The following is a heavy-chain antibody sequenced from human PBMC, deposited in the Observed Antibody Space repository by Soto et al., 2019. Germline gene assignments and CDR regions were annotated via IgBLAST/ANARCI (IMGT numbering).Heavy chain of an antibody. V-gene: IGHV4-4*02. Sequence: QVQLQESGPGLVKPSGTLSLTCALSGASIITDNWWIWVRQPPGKEMEWIGEIYHSGNTNFNPSVKGRVTISVDTSKNQSSLTVSSVTAADTAIYYCARASASSKLRGVVINWGQGTLVTVSS. J-gene: IGHJ4*02. CDR1: GASIITDNW. D-gene: IGHD3-10*01. CDR3: ARASASSKLRGVVIN. CDR2: IYHSGNT.